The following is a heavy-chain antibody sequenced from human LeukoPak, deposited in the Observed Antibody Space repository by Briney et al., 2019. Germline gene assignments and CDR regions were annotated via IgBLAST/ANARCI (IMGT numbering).Heavy chain of an antibody. D-gene: IGHD5-24*01. CDR2: ISAYNGNT. CDR1: GYTFTSYG. V-gene: IGHV1-18*01. Sequence: GASVKVSCKASGYTFTSYGISWVRQAPGQRLEWMGWISAYNGNTNYAQKLQGRVTMTTDTSTSTAYMELRSLRSDDTAVYYCALYRIFQERWYFDYWGQGTLVTVSS. J-gene: IGHJ4*02. CDR3: ALYRIFQERWYFDY.